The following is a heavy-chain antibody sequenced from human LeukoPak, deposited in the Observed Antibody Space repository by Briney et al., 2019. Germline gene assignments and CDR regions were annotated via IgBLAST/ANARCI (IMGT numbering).Heavy chain of an antibody. Sequence: GGSLRLSCAASGFTVSSNYMSWVRQAPGKGLEWVSVIYSGGSTYYADSVKGRFTITRDNSKNTLYLQMNSLRAEDTAVYYCARERREFYDILTGYYKPTYYFDYWGQGTLVTVSS. V-gene: IGHV3-66*01. CDR3: ARERREFYDILTGYYKPTYYFDY. J-gene: IGHJ4*02. D-gene: IGHD3-9*01. CDR2: IYSGGST. CDR1: GFTVSSNY.